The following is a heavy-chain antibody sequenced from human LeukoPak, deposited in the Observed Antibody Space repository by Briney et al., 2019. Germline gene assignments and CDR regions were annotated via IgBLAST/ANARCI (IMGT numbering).Heavy chain of an antibody. CDR3: ARRRGLRFLEWFYDY. CDR1: GYTFTSYA. V-gene: IGHV1-69*13. CDR2: IIPIFGTA. J-gene: IGHJ4*02. D-gene: IGHD3-3*01. Sequence: SVKVSCKASGYTFTSYAISWVRQAPGQGLEWMGGIIPIFGTANYAQKFQGRVTITADESTSTAYMELSSLRSEDTAVYYCARRRGLRFLEWFYDYWGQGTLVTVSS.